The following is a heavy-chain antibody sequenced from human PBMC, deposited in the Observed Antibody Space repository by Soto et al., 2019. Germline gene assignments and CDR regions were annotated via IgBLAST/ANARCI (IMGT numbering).Heavy chain of an antibody. D-gene: IGHD2-15*01. Sequence: EVQLLESGGGLVQPGGSLRLSCAASGFTFSSYAMSWVRQAPGKGLEWVSAISGSGGSTYYADSVKGRFTISRDNSQSTLDREMNNLRAEDTAVYYCAKEKGRVTVVPPFDYGGQGTLVTVAS. CDR2: ISGSGGST. V-gene: IGHV3-23*01. CDR3: AKEKGRVTVVPPFDY. CDR1: GFTFSSYA. J-gene: IGHJ4*02.